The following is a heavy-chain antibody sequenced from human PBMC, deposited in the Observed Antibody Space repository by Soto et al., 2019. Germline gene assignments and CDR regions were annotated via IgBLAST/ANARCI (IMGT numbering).Heavy chain of an antibody. CDR2: INPNSGDT. CDR3: VRDSGFRGRLEGSLEV. V-gene: IGHV1-2*02. CDR1: GYTFSGYY. D-gene: IGHD3-3*01. J-gene: IGHJ6*04. Sequence: GGSVNVSCKASGYTFSGYYIHWVRQAPGQGLEWMGWINPNSGDTNYAQKFQGRVTMTRVTSTTTAYMELSRLRSDDTAAYYCVRDSGFRGRLEGSLEVWGKGTTAPVSA.